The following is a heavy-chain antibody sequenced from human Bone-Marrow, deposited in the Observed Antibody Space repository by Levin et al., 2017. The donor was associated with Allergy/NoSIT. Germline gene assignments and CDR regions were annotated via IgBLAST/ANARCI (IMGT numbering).Heavy chain of an antibody. CDR3: AKVGCSSTSCLDY. J-gene: IGHJ4*02. D-gene: IGHD2-2*01. V-gene: IGHV3-74*01. Sequence: GGSLRLSCAASGFTFSSYWMHWVRQAPGKGLVWVSHINSDGSKTNYADSVKGRFTISRDNAMNTLYLQMNSLRAEDTAVYYCAKVGCSSTSCLDYWGQGTLVTVSS. CDR2: INSDGSKT. CDR1: GFTFSSYW.